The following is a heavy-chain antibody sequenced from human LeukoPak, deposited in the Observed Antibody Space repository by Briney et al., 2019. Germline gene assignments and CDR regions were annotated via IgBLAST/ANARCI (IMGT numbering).Heavy chain of an antibody. V-gene: IGHV3-7*01. CDR2: IKQDGSEK. CDR3: ARYYFRAFDI. CDR1: GFSVSNYY. Sequence: HPGGSLSLSCAASGFSVSNYYMSWVRQAPGKGLEWVANIKQDGSEKYYADSVEGRFTISRDNAKNSLNLQMNSLRAEDTAVYYCARYYFRAFDIWGQGTMVTVSS. J-gene: IGHJ3*02. D-gene: IGHD3-10*01.